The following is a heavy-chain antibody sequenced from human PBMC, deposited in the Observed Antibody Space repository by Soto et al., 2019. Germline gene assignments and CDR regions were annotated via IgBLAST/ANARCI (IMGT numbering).Heavy chain of an antibody. CDR2: ISYDGSNK. D-gene: IGHD1-1*01. CDR1: GFTFSSYA. Sequence: QVQLVESGGGVVQPGRSLRLSCAASGFTFSSYAMHWVRQAPGKGLEWVAVISYDGSNKYYADSVKGRFTISRDNSKNLXYLQMNSLRAEDTAVYYCARDPSDWNYYYYYGMDVWGQGTTVTVSS. CDR3: ARDPSDWNYYYYYGMDV. J-gene: IGHJ6*02. V-gene: IGHV3-30-3*01.